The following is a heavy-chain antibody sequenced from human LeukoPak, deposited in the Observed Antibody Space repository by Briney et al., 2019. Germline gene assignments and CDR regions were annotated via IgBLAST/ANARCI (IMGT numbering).Heavy chain of an antibody. Sequence: GSLRLSCAASGFTFSSYSMHWVRQAPGKGLEWVSFISTSSSYIYYADSVKGRFIISRDNARKSLYLQMNSLRAEDTAVYYCARATRGGYDGYFDYWGQGTLVTVSS. D-gene: IGHD5-12*01. CDR2: ISTSSSYI. CDR1: GFTFSSYS. CDR3: ARATRGGYDGYFDY. V-gene: IGHV3-21*01. J-gene: IGHJ4*02.